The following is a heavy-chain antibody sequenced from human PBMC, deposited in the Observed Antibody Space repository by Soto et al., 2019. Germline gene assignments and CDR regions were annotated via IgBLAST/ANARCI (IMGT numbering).Heavy chain of an antibody. Sequence: GGSLRLSCAASGFTFSSYGMHWVRQAPGKGLEWVAVISYDGSNKYYADSVKGRFTISRDNSKNTLYLQMNSLRAEDTAVYYCAKDRLIAVAGLLFDYWGQGTLVTVSS. V-gene: IGHV3-30*18. J-gene: IGHJ4*02. CDR2: ISYDGSNK. CDR1: GFTFSSYG. D-gene: IGHD6-19*01. CDR3: AKDRLIAVAGLLFDY.